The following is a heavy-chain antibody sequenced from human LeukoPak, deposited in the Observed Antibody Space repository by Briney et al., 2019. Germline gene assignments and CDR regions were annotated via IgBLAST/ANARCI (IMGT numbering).Heavy chain of an antibody. CDR1: GGSFSGYY. V-gene: IGHV4-34*01. CDR3: ARGGWTGEWEF. D-gene: IGHD3/OR15-3a*01. CDR2: INHSGGT. J-gene: IGHJ4*02. Sequence: SETLSPTCAVYGGSFSGYYWSWIRQTPGKGLEWIGEINHSGGTNYNPSLKSRVTISVDTSKNHFSLKLRSVTAADTAVYYCARGGWTGEWEFWGQGTLVSVSS.